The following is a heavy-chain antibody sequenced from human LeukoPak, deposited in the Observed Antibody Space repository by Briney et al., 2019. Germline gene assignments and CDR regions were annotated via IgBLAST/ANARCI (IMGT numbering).Heavy chain of an antibody. D-gene: IGHD2-15*01. J-gene: IGHJ4*02. CDR1: GYTFTSYY. V-gene: IGHV1-46*01. CDR3: ARALRGEGVVVAASTAYFDY. Sequence: ASVKVSRKTSGYTFTSYYVHWVRQAPGQGLEWMGIINPSGGSTSYAQKFQGRVTMTRDTSTSTVYMELSSLRSEDMAVYYCARALRGEGVVVAASTAYFDYWGQGTLVTVSS. CDR2: INPSGGST.